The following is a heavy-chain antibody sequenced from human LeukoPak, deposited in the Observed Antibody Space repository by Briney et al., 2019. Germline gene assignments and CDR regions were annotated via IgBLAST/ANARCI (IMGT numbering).Heavy chain of an antibody. CDR2: INHSGST. J-gene: IGHJ4*02. CDR3: ARYCSSTSCYTYYFDY. CDR1: GGSFSRYY. D-gene: IGHD2-2*02. V-gene: IGHV4-34*01. Sequence: SETLSLTCAVYGGSFSRYYWSWIRQPPGKGLEWIGEINHSGSTNYNPSLKSRVTISVDTSKNQFSLKLSSVTAADTAVYYCARYCSSTSCYTYYFDYWGQGTLVTVSS.